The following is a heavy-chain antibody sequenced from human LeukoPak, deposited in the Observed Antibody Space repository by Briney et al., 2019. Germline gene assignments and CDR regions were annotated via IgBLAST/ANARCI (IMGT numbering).Heavy chain of an antibody. CDR3: AKAPWGCSSTSCQGYYYYYGMDV. V-gene: IGHV3-23*01. J-gene: IGHJ6*02. CDR2: ISGSGGST. D-gene: IGHD2-2*01. CDR1: GFTFSSYA. Sequence: GGSLRLSCVASGFTFSSYAMSSVRQAPGKGLEWVSAISGSGGSTYYADSVKGRFTISRDNSKNTLYLQMNSLRAEDTAAYYCAKAPWGCSSTSCQGYYYYYGMDVWGQGTTVTVSS.